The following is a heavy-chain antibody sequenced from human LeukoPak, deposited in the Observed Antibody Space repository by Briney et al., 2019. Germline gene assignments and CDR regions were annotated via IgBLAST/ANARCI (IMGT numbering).Heavy chain of an antibody. V-gene: IGHV4-30-2*01. CDR1: GGSISSGGYS. CDR2: IYHSGST. Sequence: SGTLSLTCAVSGGSISSGGYSWSWIRQPPGKGLEWIGYIYHSGSTYYNPSLKSRVTISVDRSKNQFSLKLSSVTAADTAVYYCARGVGYSYRSFDYWGQGTLVTVSS. CDR3: ARGVGYSYRSFDY. D-gene: IGHD5-18*01. J-gene: IGHJ4*02.